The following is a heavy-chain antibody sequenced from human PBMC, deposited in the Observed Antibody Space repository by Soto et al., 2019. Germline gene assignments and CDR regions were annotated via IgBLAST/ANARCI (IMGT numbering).Heavy chain of an antibody. V-gene: IGHV1-18*01. CDR3: ASDLGLAVAGRWFDP. CDR1: GYTFTSYG. D-gene: IGHD6-19*01. Sequence: QVQLVQTGAKVKKPGASVKESCKASGYTFTSYGRSCARQAPGQGLEWMGWISAYNGNTNYAQKLRGRGTMTTDTSTSTAYMELRSLRSDDTAVFYCASDLGLAVAGRWFDPWGQGTLVTVSS. CDR2: ISAYNGNT. J-gene: IGHJ5*02.